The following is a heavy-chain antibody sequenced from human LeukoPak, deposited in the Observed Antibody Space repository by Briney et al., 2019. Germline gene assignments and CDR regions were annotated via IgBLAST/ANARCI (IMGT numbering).Heavy chain of an antibody. V-gene: IGHV1-18*01. D-gene: IGHD3-10*01. CDR2: ISANNGNT. Sequence: GALVKVSCKASGYTFTTYGISWVRQAPGQGLEWMGWISANNGNTNYAQKLQGRVTMTTDTSTSTAYMELRSLRSDDTAVYYCARSPRGGPFDYWGQGTLVTVSS. CDR3: ARSPRGGPFDY. CDR1: GYTFTTYG. J-gene: IGHJ4*02.